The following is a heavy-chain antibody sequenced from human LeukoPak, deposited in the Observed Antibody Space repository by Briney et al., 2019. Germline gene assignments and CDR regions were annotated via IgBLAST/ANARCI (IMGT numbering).Heavy chain of an antibody. V-gene: IGHV4-59*01. CDR1: GGSISSYY. J-gene: IGHJ4*02. CDR2: IYYSGST. CDR3: ARVGDRYCTNGVCSKAFDY. Sequence: SETLSLTCTVSGGSISSYYWSWIRQPPGKGLECIGYIYYSGSTNYNPSLKSRVIISVDTSKNQFSLKLSSVTAADTAVYYCARVGDRYCTNGVCSKAFDYWGQGTLVTVSS. D-gene: IGHD2-8*01.